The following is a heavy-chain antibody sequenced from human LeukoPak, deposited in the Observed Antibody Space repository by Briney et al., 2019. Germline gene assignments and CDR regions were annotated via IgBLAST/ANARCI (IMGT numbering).Heavy chain of an antibody. CDR1: GFTFSSYA. CDR2: ISHDGSNK. CDR3: ARDPHYYGSGSPGY. Sequence: GGSLRLSCAASGFTFSSYAMHWVRQAPGKGLEWVAVISHDGSNKYYADSVKGRFTISRDNSKNTLYLQMNSLRAEDTAVYYCARDPHYYGSGSPGYWGQGTLVTVSS. J-gene: IGHJ4*02. V-gene: IGHV3-30-3*01. D-gene: IGHD3-10*01.